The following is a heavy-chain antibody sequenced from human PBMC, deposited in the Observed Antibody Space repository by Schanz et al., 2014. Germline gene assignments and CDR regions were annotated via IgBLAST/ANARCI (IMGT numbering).Heavy chain of an antibody. V-gene: IGHV3-21*01. J-gene: IGHJ3*02. D-gene: IGHD3-10*01. Sequence: EVQLVESGGGLVKPGGSLRLSCVASGFPFSTYSIHWVRQAPGKGLEWVSYIRSDNNYIYYADSVKGRFTISRDNAKNSLFLQRNSLTAEDTAVYYGVREDMVRGIRAFDIWGQGTMVTVSS. CDR1: GFPFSTYS. CDR3: VREDMVRGIRAFDI. CDR2: IRSDNNYI.